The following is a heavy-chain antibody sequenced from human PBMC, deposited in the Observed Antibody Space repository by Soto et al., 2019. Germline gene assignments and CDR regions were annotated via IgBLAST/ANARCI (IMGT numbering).Heavy chain of an antibody. D-gene: IGHD3-22*01. CDR1: GDTFTSYG. V-gene: IGHV1-18*01. CDR2: ISAYNGNT. CDR3: ARDYYDSSGYSY. J-gene: IGHJ4*02. Sequence: VSVTFSCATSGDTFTSYGSGLGRQAHGQGLEWMGWISAYNGNTNYAQKLQGRVTMTTDTSTSTAYMELRSLRSDDTAVYYCARDYYDSSGYSYWGQGNLVTVSS.